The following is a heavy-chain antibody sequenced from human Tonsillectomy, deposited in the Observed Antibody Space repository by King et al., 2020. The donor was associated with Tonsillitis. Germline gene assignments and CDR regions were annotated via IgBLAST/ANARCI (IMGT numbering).Heavy chain of an antibody. D-gene: IGHD3-22*01. J-gene: IGHJ6*02. V-gene: IGHV1-2*02. CDR1: GYPFTGYY. CDR2: INPHSTDT. CDR3: ARVPNYYDSSCYPLVYGMDV. Sequence: VQLVESGAEVKKPGASVKVSCKASGYPFTGYYIHWVRQAPGQGLEWMGWINPHSTDTNFAQKFRGRVTMTRDTSISTAYMELSRLRSDDTAFYYCARVPNYYDSSCYPLVYGMDVWGRGTTVTVSS.